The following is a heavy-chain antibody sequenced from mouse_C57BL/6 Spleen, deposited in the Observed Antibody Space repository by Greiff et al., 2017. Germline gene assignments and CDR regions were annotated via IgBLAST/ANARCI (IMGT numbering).Heavy chain of an antibody. J-gene: IGHJ1*03. D-gene: IGHD2-4*01. V-gene: IGHV1-80*01. CDR3: ARSGDYGLYFDV. CDR2: IYPGDGDT. CDR1: GYAFSSYW. Sequence: QVQLKQSGAELVKPGASVKISCKASGYAFSSYWMNWVKQRPGKGLEWIGQIYPGDGDTNYNGKFKGKATLTADKSSSTAYMQLSSLTSEDSAVYFCARSGDYGLYFDVWCTGTTVTVAS.